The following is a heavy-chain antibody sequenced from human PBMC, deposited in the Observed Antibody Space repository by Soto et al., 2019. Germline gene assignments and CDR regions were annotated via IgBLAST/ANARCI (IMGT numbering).Heavy chain of an antibody. J-gene: IGHJ4*02. D-gene: IGHD3-3*01. CDR1: DGSISTYF. CDR2: IDNSGNT. CDR3: ARGGQDFWSGPFDY. V-gene: IGHV4-4*07. Sequence: SETLSLTCTVSDGSISTYFCSWIRQPAGKGLEWIGRIDNSGNTNYNPSLRSRVTMSADTSRNQFSLKLNSVTAADTAVYYCARGGQDFWSGPFDYWGQGALVPVPS.